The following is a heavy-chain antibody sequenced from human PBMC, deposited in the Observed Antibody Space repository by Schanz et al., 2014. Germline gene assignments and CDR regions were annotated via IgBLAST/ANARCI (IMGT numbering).Heavy chain of an antibody. CDR1: RFTVTNAW. V-gene: IGHV3-23*04. CDR3: AKGRFGELSAFDI. Sequence: EAHLVESGGGLVKPGGSLTLSCAASRFTVTNAWMSWVRQAPGKGLEWVSAISGSGGSTYYADAVRGRFTISRDNSKTTVYLQMNSLRAEDTAVYYCAKGRFGELSAFDIWGQGTMVTVSS. J-gene: IGHJ3*02. CDR2: ISGSGGST. D-gene: IGHD3-10*01.